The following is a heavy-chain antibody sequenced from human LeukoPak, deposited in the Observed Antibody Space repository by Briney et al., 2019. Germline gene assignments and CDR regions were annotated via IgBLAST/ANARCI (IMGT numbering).Heavy chain of an antibody. D-gene: IGHD5-18*01. Sequence: ASVKVSCKASGYTFTGHYMHWVRQAPGQGLEWMGWINPKNAGTNFAQRFQGRVTMTRDTSISTAYMELSRLRSDDTAVYYCARALDTAMVPWGQGTLVTVSS. J-gene: IGHJ4*02. CDR2: INPKNAGT. CDR1: GYTFTGHY. CDR3: ARALDTAMVP. V-gene: IGHV1-2*02.